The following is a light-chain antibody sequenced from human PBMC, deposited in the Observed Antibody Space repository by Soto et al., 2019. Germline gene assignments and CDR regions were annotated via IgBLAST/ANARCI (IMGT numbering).Light chain of an antibody. V-gene: IGLV2-14*01. J-gene: IGLJ2*01. CDR1: SSDIGGYNY. CDR3: SSYTSSSTVI. Sequence: QAASMSGSPGQSITISCTGTSSDIGGYNYISWYQQLPGKAPKFIIYDVRNRPSGVSNRFSGSRSGNTASLTISGLQAEDEADYYCSSYTSSSTVIFGGGTKVTVL. CDR2: DVR.